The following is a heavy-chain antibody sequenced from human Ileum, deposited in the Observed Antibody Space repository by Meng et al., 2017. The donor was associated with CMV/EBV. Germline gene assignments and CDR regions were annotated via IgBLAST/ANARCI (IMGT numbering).Heavy chain of an antibody. CDR2: IIPIFGTA. V-gene: IGHV1-69*05. CDR3: ARLIGRGSSGWYFDY. Sequence: SGGTFSSYDISWVRQAPGQGLEWMGGIIPIFGTANYAQKFQGRVTITTDESTSTAYMELSSLRSEDTAVYYCARLIGRGSSGWYFDYWGQGTLVTVSS. CDR1: GGTFSSYD. J-gene: IGHJ4*02. D-gene: IGHD6-19*01.